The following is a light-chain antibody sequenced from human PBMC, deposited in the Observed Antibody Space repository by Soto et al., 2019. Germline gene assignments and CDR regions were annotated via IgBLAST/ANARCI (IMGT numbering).Light chain of an antibody. CDR3: CSYAGTSTSYV. V-gene: IGLV2-11*01. J-gene: IGLJ1*01. CDR2: DVS. Sequence: QSALTQPRSVSGSPGQSVTISCTGTSSDVGPYDFVSWYQHHPGKAPKLMTYDVSKRPSGVPDRFSGSKSGNTASLTISGLRAEDEADYYCCSYAGTSTSYVFGTGTKVTV. CDR1: SSDVGPYDF.